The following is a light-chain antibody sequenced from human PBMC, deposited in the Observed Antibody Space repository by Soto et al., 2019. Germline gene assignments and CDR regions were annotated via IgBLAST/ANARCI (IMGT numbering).Light chain of an antibody. CDR2: ATS. J-gene: IGKJ5*01. Sequence: DIHLTQSPSSRSASVGDRATITCRASQSISSYLDWYQQKPGKAPKLLIYATSSLQSGVPSRFSGSGSGTDFTLTISSLQPEDFATYYCQQSYSTPPITFGQGTRLE. V-gene: IGKV1-39*01. CDR1: QSISSY. CDR3: QQSYSTPPIT.